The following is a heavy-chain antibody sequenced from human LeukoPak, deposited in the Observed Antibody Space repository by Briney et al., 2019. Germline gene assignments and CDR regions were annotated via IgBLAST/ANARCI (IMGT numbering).Heavy chain of an antibody. V-gene: IGHV1-8*01. CDR3: VRAGRYCRGGRCCSDDHFDY. CDR2: MNPSSGKT. J-gene: IGHJ4*02. D-gene: IGHD2-15*01. Sequence: ASVKVSCKASGYTFTSYDINWVRQATGQGPEWLGWMNPSSGKTGYAQRFQGRVTMTRNTSLVTAYMELSRLISEDMAVYYCVRAGRYCRGGRCCSDDHFDYWGQGTPVTVSS. CDR1: GYTFTSYD.